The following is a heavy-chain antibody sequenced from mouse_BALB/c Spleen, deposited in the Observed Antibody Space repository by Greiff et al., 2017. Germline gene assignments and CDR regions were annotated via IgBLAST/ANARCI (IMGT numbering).Heavy chain of an antibody. V-gene: IGHV5-6-3*01. CDR3: ARDGTKQLLFLFAY. J-gene: IGHJ3*01. CDR1: GFTFSSYG. D-gene: IGHD2-1*01. Sequence: EVKLQESGGGLVQPGGSLKLSCAASGFTFSSYGMSWVRQTPDKRLELVATINSNGGSTYYPDSVKGRFTISRDNAKNTLYLQMSSLKSEDTAMYYCARDGTKQLLFLFAYWGQGTLVTVSA. CDR2: INSNGGST.